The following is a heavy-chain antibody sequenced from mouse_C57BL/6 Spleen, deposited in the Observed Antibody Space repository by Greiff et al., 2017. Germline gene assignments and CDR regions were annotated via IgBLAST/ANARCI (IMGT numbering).Heavy chain of an antibody. CDR3: ARNGLRRDYYAMDY. J-gene: IGHJ4*01. D-gene: IGHD2-4*01. CDR2: INPGSGGT. V-gene: IGHV1-54*01. Sequence: QVQLQQSGAELVRPGTSVKVSCKASGYAFTNYLIEWVKQRPGQGLEWIGVINPGSGGTNYNEKFKGKATLTADKSSSTAYMQLSSLTSEDSAVYFCARNGLRRDYYAMDYWGQGTSVTVSS. CDR1: GYAFTNYL.